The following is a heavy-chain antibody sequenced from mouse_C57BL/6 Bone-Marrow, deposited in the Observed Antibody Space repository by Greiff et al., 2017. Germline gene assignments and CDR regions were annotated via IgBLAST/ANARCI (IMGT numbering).Heavy chain of an antibody. CDR1: GFTFSDYG. Sequence: EVKLVESGGGLVQPGGSLKLSCAASGFTFSDYGMAWVRQAPRKGPEWVAFISNLAYSIYYADTVTGRFTISRENAKHTLYLEMSSLRSEDTAMYYCARQGYYGSSLDYWGQGTTLTVSS. D-gene: IGHD1-1*01. V-gene: IGHV5-15*01. CDR3: ARQGYYGSSLDY. CDR2: ISNLAYSI. J-gene: IGHJ2*01.